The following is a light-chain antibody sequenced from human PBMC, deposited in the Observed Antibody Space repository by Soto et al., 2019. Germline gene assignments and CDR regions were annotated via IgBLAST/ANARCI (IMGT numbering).Light chain of an antibody. CDR1: RDISTW. CDR2: KAS. J-gene: IGKJ1*01. V-gene: IGKV1-5*03. Sequence: DIQMTQSPSSVSASVGDRVTITCRASRDISTWLAWYQQKPGKAPKLLIYKASSLESGVPSRFSGSGSGTEFTLTISSLQPDDFATYYCQQYNSYWTFGQGTKVDIK. CDR3: QQYNSYWT.